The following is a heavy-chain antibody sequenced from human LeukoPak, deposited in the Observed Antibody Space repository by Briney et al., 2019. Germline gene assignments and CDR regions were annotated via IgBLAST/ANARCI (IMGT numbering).Heavy chain of an antibody. CDR1: GFNFNNYA. D-gene: IGHD6-19*01. CDR3: AKDAMAGTGTFDY. Sequence: PGGSLRLSCVASGFNFNNYAMSWVRQAPGKGLEWVSSISTTGGNTYYADSVKGRFTISRDKSENTMFLQMNGLRAEDTAVYYCAKDAMAGTGTFDYWGQGTLVTVSS. CDR2: ISTTGGNT. J-gene: IGHJ4*02. V-gene: IGHV3-23*01.